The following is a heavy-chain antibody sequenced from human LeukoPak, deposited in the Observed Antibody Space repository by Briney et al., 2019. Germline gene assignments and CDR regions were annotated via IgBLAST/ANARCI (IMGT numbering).Heavy chain of an antibody. CDR2: INPNSGDT. V-gene: IGHV1-2*02. CDR3: ARDSGYYYGSGSYHAFDY. Sequence: GASVKVSCKASGYTFIGYYMHWVRQAPRQGLDWMGWINPNSGDTNSAQKFQGRVTMTRDTSISTAYMELSRLKSDDTAVYYCARDSGYYYGSGSYHAFDYWGQGTLVTVSS. CDR1: GYTFIGYY. D-gene: IGHD3-10*01. J-gene: IGHJ4*02.